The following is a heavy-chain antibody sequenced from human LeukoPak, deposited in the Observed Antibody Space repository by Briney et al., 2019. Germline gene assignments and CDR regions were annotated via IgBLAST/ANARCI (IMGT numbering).Heavy chain of an antibody. CDR2: VYDNGDT. D-gene: IGHD3-22*01. Sequence: PSETLFLTCTVSGASISGYLWTRIRQPPGKGLEWIGYVYDNGDTNYHPSFTGRVSISVDVSKNQFSLKLTSVLAADTADYFCARLSDYDVDTSHYMDVWGKGTTVTVSS. V-gene: IGHV4-59*01. CDR3: ARLSDYDVDTSHYMDV. CDR1: GASISGYL. J-gene: IGHJ6*03.